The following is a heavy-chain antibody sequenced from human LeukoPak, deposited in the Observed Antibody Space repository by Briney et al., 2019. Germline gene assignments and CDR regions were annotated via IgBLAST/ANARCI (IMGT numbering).Heavy chain of an antibody. CDR2: IYYSGST. Sequence: SETLSLTCTVSGGSISSSSYYWGWIRQPPGKGLEWIGSIYYSGSTYYNPSLKSRVTISVDTSKNQFSLKLSSVTAADTAVYYCARSSLAWGAFDIWGQGTMVTVSS. V-gene: IGHV4-39*07. CDR3: ARSSLAWGAFDI. J-gene: IGHJ3*02. CDR1: GGSISSSSYY. D-gene: IGHD3-16*01.